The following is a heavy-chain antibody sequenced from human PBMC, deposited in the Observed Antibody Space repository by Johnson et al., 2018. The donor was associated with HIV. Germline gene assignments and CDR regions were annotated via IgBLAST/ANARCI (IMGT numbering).Heavy chain of an antibody. D-gene: IGHD5-24*01. Sequence: VQLVESGGGLVQPGVSLRLSCTASGFTFSDYFMTWIRQAPGKGLEWVSYISDRGGTIYYADSVKGRFTISRDNAKNSLFLQMNSLRVEDTALYYCATYSMRLRGGDGFDIWGQGTMVTVSS. J-gene: IGHJ3*02. CDR2: ISDRGGTI. V-gene: IGHV3-11*04. CDR1: GFTFSDYF. CDR3: ATYSMRLRGGDGFDI.